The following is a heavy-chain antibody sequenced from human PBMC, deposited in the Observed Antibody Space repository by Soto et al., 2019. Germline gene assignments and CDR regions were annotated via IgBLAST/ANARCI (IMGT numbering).Heavy chain of an antibody. D-gene: IGHD4-4*01. Sequence: SETLSLTCTVSGGSISSSSYYWGWIRQPPGKGLEWIGSIYYSGSTYYNPSLKSRVTISVDTSKNQFSLKLSSVTAADTAVYYCARGRGYYSNYYYYYYMDVWGKGTTVTVSS. CDR1: GGSISSSSYY. CDR2: IYYSGST. CDR3: ARGRGYYSNYYYYYYMDV. V-gene: IGHV4-39*01. J-gene: IGHJ6*03.